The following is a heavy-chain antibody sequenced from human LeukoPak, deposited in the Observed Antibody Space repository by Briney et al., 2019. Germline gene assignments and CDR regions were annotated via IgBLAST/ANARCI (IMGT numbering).Heavy chain of an antibody. CDR1: GGSISSYY. V-gene: IGHV4-59*08. CDR2: IYYSGST. D-gene: IGHD2-15*01. CDR3: ATTSRYCGGGSCYDGGWFDP. J-gene: IGHJ5*02. Sequence: SETLSLTCTVSGGSISSYYWSWIRQPPGKGLEWIGYIYYSGSTNYNPSLKSRVTISVDTSKNQFSLKLSSVTAADTAVYYCATTSRYCGGGSCYDGGWFDPWGQGTLVTVSS.